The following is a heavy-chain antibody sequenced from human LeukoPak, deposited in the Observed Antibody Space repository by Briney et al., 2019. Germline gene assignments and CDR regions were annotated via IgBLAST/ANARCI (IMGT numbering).Heavy chain of an antibody. CDR1: GFTFDDYA. D-gene: IGHD6-19*01. J-gene: IGHJ4*02. CDR3: AKDGGAVAGPIDY. Sequence: GGSLRLSCAASGFTFDDYAMHWDRQAPGKGLEWVSGISWNSGSIGYADSVKGRFTISRDNAKNSLYLQMNSLRAEDTALYYCAKDGGAVAGPIDYWGQGTLVTVSS. CDR2: ISWNSGSI. V-gene: IGHV3-9*01.